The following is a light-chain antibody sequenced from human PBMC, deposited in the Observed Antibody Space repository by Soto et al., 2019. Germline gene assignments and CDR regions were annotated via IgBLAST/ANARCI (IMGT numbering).Light chain of an antibody. J-gene: IGKJ1*01. V-gene: IGKV3-15*01. CDR2: GAS. Sequence: EIVMTQSPVTLSVSPGERATLSCRASHDIRSDLAWYQQKPGQAPRLLMYGASIRATGIPARFSGSGSGTDFTLTISSLQSEDLAVYYCQQYINWTFGQGTKLEIK. CDR1: HDIRSD. CDR3: QQYINWT.